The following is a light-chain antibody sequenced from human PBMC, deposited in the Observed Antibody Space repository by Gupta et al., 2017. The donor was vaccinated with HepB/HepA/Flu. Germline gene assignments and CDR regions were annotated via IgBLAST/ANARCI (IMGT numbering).Light chain of an antibody. CDR1: QSVSSSY. Sequence: EIVLTQSPGTLSLSPGERATLSCRASQSVSSSYLAWYQQKPGQAPRLLIYGASSSATGIPDRFSGSGSGTDFTLTISRLEPEDFAVYYCQKYGRSPPWTFGQGTKVEIK. CDR2: GAS. V-gene: IGKV3-20*01. J-gene: IGKJ1*01. CDR3: QKYGRSPPWT.